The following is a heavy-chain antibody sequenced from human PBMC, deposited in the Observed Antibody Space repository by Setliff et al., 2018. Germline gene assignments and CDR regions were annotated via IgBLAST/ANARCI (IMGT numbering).Heavy chain of an antibody. D-gene: IGHD3-16*01. J-gene: IGHJ5*02. CDR2: INHSGST. Sequence: SETMSLTCAVSGASFSNNDWTGSRQYQWKGLEWLGEINHSGSTNYKPSLKSRVTMSGDTSKNQFSLMLGSVTAADMGLLYCARGRYYDHLWVRFRYNCFYPWCQGNLVTVSS. CDR1: GASFSNND. V-gene: IGHV4-34*01. CDR3: ARGRYYDHLWVRFRYNCFYP.